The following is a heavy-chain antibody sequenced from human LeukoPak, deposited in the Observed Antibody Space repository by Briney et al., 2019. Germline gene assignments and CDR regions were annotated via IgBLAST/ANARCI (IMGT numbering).Heavy chain of an antibody. D-gene: IGHD3-3*01. CDR2: INHSGST. V-gene: IGHV4-34*01. J-gene: IGHJ4*02. CDR3: ARGRKYYDFWSGYSFDY. Sequence: SETLSLTCAVYGGSFSGYYWSWIRQPPGKGLEWIGEINHSGSTNYNPSLKSRVAISVDTSKNQFSLKLSSVTAADTAVYYCARGRKYYDFWSGYSFDYWGQGTLVTVSS. CDR1: GGSFSGYY.